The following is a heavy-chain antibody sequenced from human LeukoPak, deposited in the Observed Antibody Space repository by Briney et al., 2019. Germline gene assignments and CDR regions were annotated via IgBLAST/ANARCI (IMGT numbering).Heavy chain of an antibody. V-gene: IGHV6-1*01. D-gene: IGHD3-9*01. CDR1: GDSVSSNSAA. CDR2: TYYRSKWYN. Sequence: SQTLSLTCVISGDSVSSNSAAWNWIRQSSSRGLEWLGRTYYRSKWYNDYAVSVKSRITINPDTSKNQFSLQLNSVTPEDTAVYYCARAHYDILTGYYWKYYGMDVWGQGTTVTVSS. J-gene: IGHJ6*02. CDR3: ARAHYDILTGYYWKYYGMDV.